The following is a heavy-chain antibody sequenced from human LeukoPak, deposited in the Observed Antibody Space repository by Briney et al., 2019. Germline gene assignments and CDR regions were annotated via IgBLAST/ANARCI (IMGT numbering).Heavy chain of an antibody. Sequence: GGSLRLSCAASGFTFSSYAMSWVRQAPGKGLEWVSAISGSGGSTYYADSVKGRFTVSRDNSKNTLYLQMNSLRAEDTAVYYCAKEVYSSGWGYYFDYWGQGTLVTVSS. D-gene: IGHD6-19*01. CDR2: ISGSGGST. CDR1: GFTFSSYA. CDR3: AKEVYSSGWGYYFDY. J-gene: IGHJ4*02. V-gene: IGHV3-23*01.